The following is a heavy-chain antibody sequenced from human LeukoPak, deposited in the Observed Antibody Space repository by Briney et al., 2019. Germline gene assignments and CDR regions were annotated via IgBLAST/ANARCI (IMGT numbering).Heavy chain of an antibody. V-gene: IGHV1-2*02. CDR2: INPNSGGT. Sequence: ASVKVSCKASGYTFTGYYMHWVRQTPGQGLEWMGWINPNSGGTTYAQKFQGRVTMTRDTSISTAYMELSRLRSDDTAVYYCARDSRDGYSYGYGGIDYWGQGTLVTVSS. D-gene: IGHD5-18*01. CDR1: GYTFTGYY. J-gene: IGHJ4*02. CDR3: ARDSRDGYSYGYGGIDY.